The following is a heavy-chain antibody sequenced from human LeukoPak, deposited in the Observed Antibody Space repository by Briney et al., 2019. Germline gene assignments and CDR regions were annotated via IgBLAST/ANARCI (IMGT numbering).Heavy chain of an antibody. CDR3: ARDYLAYCGGDCYSGYDY. Sequence: ASVKVSCKASGYTFTSYGISWVRQAPGQGLEWMGWISAYNGNTNYAQKLQGRVTMTTDTSTSTAYMELRSLRSDDTAVYYCARDYLAYCGGDCYSGYDYWGPGTLVTVSS. J-gene: IGHJ4*02. D-gene: IGHD2-21*02. CDR1: GYTFTSYG. V-gene: IGHV1-18*01. CDR2: ISAYNGNT.